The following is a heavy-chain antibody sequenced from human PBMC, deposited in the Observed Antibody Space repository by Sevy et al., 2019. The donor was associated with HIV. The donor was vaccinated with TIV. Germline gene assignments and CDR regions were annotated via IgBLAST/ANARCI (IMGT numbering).Heavy chain of an antibody. Sequence: GGSLRLSCAASGFTFRSYSMNWVRQAPGRGLEWVSSITSSSSFIFYADSVKGRFTITRDNAKNSRFLQRNSLRAEDTAVYYCARPTSGLSEYEPLDNARFYGMDVWGQGTTVTVSS. J-gene: IGHJ6*02. V-gene: IGHV3-21*01. CDR1: GFTFRSYS. D-gene: IGHD1-20*01. CDR3: ARPTSGLSEYEPLDNARFYGMDV. CDR2: ITSSSSFI.